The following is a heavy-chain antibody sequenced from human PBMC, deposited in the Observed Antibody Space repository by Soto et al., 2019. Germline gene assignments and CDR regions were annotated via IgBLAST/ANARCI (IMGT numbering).Heavy chain of an antibody. V-gene: IGHV1-69*13. Sequence: GASVKVSCKASGGTFSSYAISWVRQAPGQGLEWMGGIIPIFGTANYAQKFQGRVTITADESTSTAYMELSSLRSEDTAVYYCARTGVVCSGGSCYGSYGMDVWGQGTTVTVSS. CDR2: IIPIFGTA. D-gene: IGHD2-15*01. J-gene: IGHJ6*02. CDR3: ARTGVVCSGGSCYGSYGMDV. CDR1: GGTFSSYA.